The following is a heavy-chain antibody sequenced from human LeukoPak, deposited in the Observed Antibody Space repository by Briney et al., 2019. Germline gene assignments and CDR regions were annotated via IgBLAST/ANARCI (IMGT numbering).Heavy chain of an antibody. J-gene: IGHJ5*02. D-gene: IGHD6-19*01. CDR1: GFTFSDYY. CDR2: ISSSGSTI. Sequence: GGSLRLSCAASGFTFSDYYMSWIRQAPGKGLEWVSYISSSGSTIYYADSVKGRFTISRDNAKNSLYLQMNSLRAEDTAVYYCARDPHPIAVAANNWFDPWGQGTLVTVSS. V-gene: IGHV3-11*01. CDR3: ARDPHPIAVAANNWFDP.